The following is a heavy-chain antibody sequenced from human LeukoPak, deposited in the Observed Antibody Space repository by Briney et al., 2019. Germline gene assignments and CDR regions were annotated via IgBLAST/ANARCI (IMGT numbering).Heavy chain of an antibody. CDR1: GGSISSSSYY. V-gene: IGHV4-39*07. D-gene: IGHD2-15*01. CDR2: IYYSGST. J-gene: IGHJ4*02. CDR3: ARDRYCSGGSCYEEGYFDY. Sequence: PSETLSLTCTVSGGSISSSSYYWGWIRQPPGKGLEWIGSIYYSGSTYYNPSLKSRVTISVDTSKNQFSLKLSSVTAADTAVYYCARDRYCSGGSCYEEGYFDYWGQGTLVTVSS.